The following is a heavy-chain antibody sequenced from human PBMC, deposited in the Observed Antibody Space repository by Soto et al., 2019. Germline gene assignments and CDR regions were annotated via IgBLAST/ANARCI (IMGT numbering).Heavy chain of an antibody. V-gene: IGHV3-48*03. J-gene: IGHJ6*02. CDR1: GFTLSSYH. CDR2: IHASSISNI. CDR3: ARDGTTGTANYHYAMDV. Sequence: SLRLSCVASGFTLSSYHMDWVRQAPGKGLEWISYIHASSISNIYYADSVKGRFTISRDNAKNSLYLKMDSLRAEDTAVCYCARDGTTGTANYHYAMDVWGQGTTVTVSS. D-gene: IGHD4-17*01.